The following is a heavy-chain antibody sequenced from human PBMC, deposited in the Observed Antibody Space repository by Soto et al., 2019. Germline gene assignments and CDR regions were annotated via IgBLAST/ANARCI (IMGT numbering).Heavy chain of an antibody. J-gene: IGHJ4*02. CDR2: ISAHNGNT. D-gene: IGHD1-1*01. CDR3: ARGRYGDY. CDR1: GYTFTGYG. Sequence: QVHLEQSGAEVKKPGASVKVSFKASGYTFTGYGITWVRQAPGQGLEWMGWISAHNGNTDYAQKLQGRVIVTRDTSTSTAYMELRSLRSDDTAVYYCARGRYGDYWGQGALVTVSS. V-gene: IGHV1-18*01.